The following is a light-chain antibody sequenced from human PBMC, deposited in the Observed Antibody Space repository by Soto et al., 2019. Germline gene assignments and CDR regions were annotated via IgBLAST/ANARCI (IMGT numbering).Light chain of an antibody. CDR3: QQYNNWLT. CDR2: GAS. Sequence: EIVMTQSPATLSVSPGERATLSCRASQSVSSNFSCYQQKPGQAPRLLIYGASTRATGIPARFSGRGSGTESTLTISSLQSEVLVCYYCQQYNNWLTCGQGTKVEIK. CDR1: QSVSSN. V-gene: IGKV3-15*01. J-gene: IGKJ1*01.